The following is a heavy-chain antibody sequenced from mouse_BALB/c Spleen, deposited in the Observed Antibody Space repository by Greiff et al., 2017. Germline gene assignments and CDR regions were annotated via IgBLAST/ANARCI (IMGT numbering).Heavy chain of an antibody. CDR1: GFTFSSYG. J-gene: IGHJ4*01. V-gene: IGHV5-6*01. CDR2: ISSGGSYT. CDR3: ARHTSYAMDY. Sequence: EVNLVESGGDLVKPGGSLKLSCAASGFTFSSYGMSWVRQTPDKRLEWVATISSGGSYTYYPDSVKGRFTISRDNAKNTLYLQMSSLKSEDTAMYYCARHTSYAMDYWGQGTSVTVSS. D-gene: IGHD5-1*01.